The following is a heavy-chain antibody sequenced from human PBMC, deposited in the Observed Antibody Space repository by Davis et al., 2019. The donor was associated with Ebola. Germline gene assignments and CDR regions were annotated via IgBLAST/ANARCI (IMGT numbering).Heavy chain of an antibody. CDR3: TTPGGQDSGYDVFDI. D-gene: IGHD5-12*01. CDR1: GYTFTNYY. CDR2: INPNAGRT. J-gene: IGHJ3*02. Sequence: ASLTVSCKASGYTFTNYYMHWVRQAPGQGLEWMGMINPNAGRTIYAQKFQGRVTVTRDTSTTTVYMDLSSLRSEDTALYYCTTPGGQDSGYDVFDIWSQGTMVTVSS. V-gene: IGHV1-46*03.